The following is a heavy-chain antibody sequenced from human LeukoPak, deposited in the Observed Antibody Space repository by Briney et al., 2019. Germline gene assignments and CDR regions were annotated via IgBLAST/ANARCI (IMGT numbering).Heavy chain of an antibody. Sequence: GGSLRLSCAASGFTFNSYGMSWVRQAPGKGLEWVSAISGSGANTYYADSVKGRFTISRDNSKNTLYLQMNNLTAEDTAVYYCARERVGAGYYMDVWGKGTTVTISS. CDR3: ARERVGAGYYMDV. J-gene: IGHJ6*03. CDR2: ISGSGANT. CDR1: GFTFNSYG. D-gene: IGHD1-26*01. V-gene: IGHV3-23*01.